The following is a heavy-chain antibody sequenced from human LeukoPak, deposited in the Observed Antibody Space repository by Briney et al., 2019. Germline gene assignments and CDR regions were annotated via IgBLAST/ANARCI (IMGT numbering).Heavy chain of an antibody. Sequence: GGSLRLSCAASGFTFDDYAMHWVRQAPGKGLEWVSGISWNSGSIGYADSVKGRFIISRDNAKNSLNLQMNSLGAEDTAMYYCAKDMRAGSWYDGFDIWGQGTMVTVSS. J-gene: IGHJ3*02. V-gene: IGHV3-9*01. CDR2: ISWNSGSI. CDR1: GFTFDDYA. CDR3: AKDMRAGSWYDGFDI. D-gene: IGHD6-13*01.